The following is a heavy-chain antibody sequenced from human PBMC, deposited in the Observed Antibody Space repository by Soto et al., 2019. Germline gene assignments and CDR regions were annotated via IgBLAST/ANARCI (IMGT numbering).Heavy chain of an antibody. D-gene: IGHD4-17*01. CDR1: GFTVSSHY. V-gene: IGHV3-66*01. J-gene: IGHJ4*02. CDR3: ARSLSTVTSWVY. CDR2: IYTGGST. Sequence: EVQLEESGGGLVQPGGSLRLSCAASGFTVSSHYMTWVRQAPGKGLEWVSVIYTGGSTYYTDSVKGRFTISRDNSKNTLYLQMNSLRAEDTAVYYCARSLSTVTSWVYWGQGTLVTVSS.